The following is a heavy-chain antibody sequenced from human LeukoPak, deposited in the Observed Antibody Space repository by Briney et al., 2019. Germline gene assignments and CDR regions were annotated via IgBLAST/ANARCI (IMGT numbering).Heavy chain of an antibody. CDR2: IYYSGST. V-gene: IGHV4-39*01. Sequence: SETLSLTCTVSGGSISGSSYYWGWIRQTPGKGLEWIGSIYYSGSTYYNPSLKSRVTISVDTSKNQFSLKLSSVTAPDMAVYYCASQLGLNFDYWGQGTLVTVSS. J-gene: IGHJ4*02. CDR1: GGSISGSSYY. D-gene: IGHD7-27*01. CDR3: ASQLGLNFDY.